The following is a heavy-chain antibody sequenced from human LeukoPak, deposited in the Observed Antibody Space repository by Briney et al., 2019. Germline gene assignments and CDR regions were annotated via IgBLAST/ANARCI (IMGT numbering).Heavy chain of an antibody. CDR3: ARQGSGDYYDSSGYYSDAFDI. CDR1: GYSFTSYW. V-gene: IGHV5-51*01. D-gene: IGHD3-22*01. J-gene: IGHJ3*02. Sequence: GESLKISCKGSGYSFTSYWIGWVRQMPGKGLEWMGIIYPGDSDTRYSPSFQGQVTISADKSISTAYLQWSSLKASDTAMYYCARQGSGDYYDSSGYYSDAFDIWGQGTMVTVSS. CDR2: IYPGDSDT.